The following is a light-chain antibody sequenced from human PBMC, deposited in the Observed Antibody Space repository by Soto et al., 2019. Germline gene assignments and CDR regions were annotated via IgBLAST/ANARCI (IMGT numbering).Light chain of an antibody. CDR2: DAS. CDR1: QSVTSY. J-gene: IGKJ5*01. CDR3: QQRSNWPPIT. V-gene: IGKV3-11*01. Sequence: EIVLTQSPGTLSLSPGERATLSCRASQSVTSYLAWYQQKPGQAPRRLIYDASNRATSIPARFSGSGAGTDFTLTISSLEPEDFGVYYCQQRSNWPPITFGEGTRLEIK.